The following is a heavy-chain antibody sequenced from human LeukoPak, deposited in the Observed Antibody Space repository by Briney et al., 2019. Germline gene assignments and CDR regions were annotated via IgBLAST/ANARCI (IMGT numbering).Heavy chain of an antibody. V-gene: IGHV3-74*01. J-gene: IGHJ4*02. CDR2: ISSDESTT. CDR1: GFTVSTNY. D-gene: IGHD3-10*01. CDR3: ARMMMVWGVVDY. Sequence: PGGSLRLSCVASGFTVSTNYMSWVRQAPGKGLEWVSRISSDESTTSYADSVKGRFTISRDNAKTTLYLQMNSLRAEDTAVYYCARMMMVWGVVDYWGQGTLVTVSS.